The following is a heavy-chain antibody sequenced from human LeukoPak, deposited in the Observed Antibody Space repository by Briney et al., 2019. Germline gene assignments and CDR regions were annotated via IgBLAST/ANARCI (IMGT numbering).Heavy chain of an antibody. V-gene: IGHV1-2*02. CDR1: GYTFTGYY. J-gene: IGHJ6*03. CDR3: AREEYSSSGGHYYYYYYMDV. D-gene: IGHD6-6*01. CDR2: INPNSGGT. Sequence: ASVKVSCKASGYTFTGYYMHWGRQAPGQGLEWMGWINPNSGGTNYAQKFQGRVTMTRDTSISTAYMELSSLRSEDTAVYYCAREEYSSSGGHYYYYYYMDVWGKGTTVTVSS.